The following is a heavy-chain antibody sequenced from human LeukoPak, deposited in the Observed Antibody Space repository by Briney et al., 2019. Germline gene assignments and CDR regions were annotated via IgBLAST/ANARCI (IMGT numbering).Heavy chain of an antibody. CDR1: GYTFTSYY. CDR2: INPSGGST. V-gene: IGHV1-46*01. CDR3: ARGPSTYSSSWYYYYYYMDV. D-gene: IGHD6-13*01. Sequence: ASVKVSCKASGYTFTSYYMHWVRQAPGQGLEWMGIINPSGGSTSYAQKFQGRVTMTRDTSTSTVYMELSSLRSEDTAVYYCARGPSTYSSSWYYYYYYMDVWGKGTTVTISS. J-gene: IGHJ6*03.